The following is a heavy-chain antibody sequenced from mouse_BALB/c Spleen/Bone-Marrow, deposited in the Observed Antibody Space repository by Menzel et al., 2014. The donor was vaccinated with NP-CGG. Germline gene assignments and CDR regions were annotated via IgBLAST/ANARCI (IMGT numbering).Heavy chain of an antibody. CDR2: IWGDGST. Sequence: VQRVESGPGLVAPSQSLSITCTVSGFSLXSYGVNWVRQPPGKGLEWLGMIWGDGSTDYNSALKSRLSISKDSSKSQVFLKMNSLQTDDTARYYCAREPHYYAMDYWGQGTSVTVSS. CDR1: GFSLXSYG. J-gene: IGHJ4*01. CDR3: AREPHYYAMDY. V-gene: IGHV2-6-7*01.